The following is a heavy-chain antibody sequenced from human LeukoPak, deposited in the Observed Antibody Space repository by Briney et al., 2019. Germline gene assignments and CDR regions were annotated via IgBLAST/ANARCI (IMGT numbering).Heavy chain of an antibody. CDR1: GGTFSSYA. CDR2: IIPIFGTA. D-gene: IGHD6-6*01. Sequence: GASVKVSCKASGGTFSSYAISWVRQAPGQGLEWMGGIIPIFGTANYAQKFQGRVTITADKSTSTAYMELSSLRSEDTAVYYCARGLNGIAARPPPYWFDPWGQGTLVTVSS. CDR3: ARGLNGIAARPPPYWFDP. V-gene: IGHV1-69*06. J-gene: IGHJ5*02.